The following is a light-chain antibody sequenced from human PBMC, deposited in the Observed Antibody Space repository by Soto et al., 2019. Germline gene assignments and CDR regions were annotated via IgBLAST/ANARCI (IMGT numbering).Light chain of an antibody. CDR2: AVS. Sequence: QSALTQPASVSGSPGQSITISCTGTSSDVGGYNYVSWYQQHPGKAPKLMIYAVSNRPSGVSNRFSGSKSGNTASLTISGLQAKDEADYYCSSYTSSSPYVFGTGTKLTVL. CDR3: SSYTSSSPYV. V-gene: IGLV2-14*01. CDR1: SSDVGGYNY. J-gene: IGLJ1*01.